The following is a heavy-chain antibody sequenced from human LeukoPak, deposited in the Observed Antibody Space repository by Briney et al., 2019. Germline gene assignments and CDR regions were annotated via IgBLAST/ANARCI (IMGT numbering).Heavy chain of an antibody. CDR1: GFPFSDYG. CDR3: ARDHDWAFHY. J-gene: IGHJ4*02. Sequence: GGSLRLSCAASGFPFSDYGMSWVRQAPGEGLEWIAYINHNAETIYYADSVKGRFTISRDNAKNSLSLQMNSLRDEDTAVYYCARDHDWAFHYWGQGTRVTVSS. V-gene: IGHV3-48*02. D-gene: IGHD3-9*01. CDR2: INHNAETI.